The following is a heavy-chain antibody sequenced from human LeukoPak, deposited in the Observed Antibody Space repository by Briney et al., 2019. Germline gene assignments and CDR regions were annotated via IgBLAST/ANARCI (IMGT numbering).Heavy chain of an antibody. CDR1: GYTFTNYY. D-gene: IGHD2-2*01. J-gene: IGHJ4*02. CDR3: ARGSLNLIVVVPAAYDY. V-gene: IGHV1-46*01. Sequence: ASVKVSCKASGYTFTNYYIHWVRQAPGQGLEWMGVINPSGGWTSHAQKFQGRVTMTRDTSTSTVYMEVSSLRSEDTAVYYCARGSLNLIVVVPAAYDYWGQGTLVTVSS. CDR2: INPSGGWT.